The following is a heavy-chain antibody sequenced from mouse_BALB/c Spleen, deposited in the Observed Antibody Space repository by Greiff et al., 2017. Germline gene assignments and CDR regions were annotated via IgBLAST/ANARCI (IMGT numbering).Heavy chain of an antibody. J-gene: IGHJ2*01. V-gene: IGHV5-4*02. CDR1: GFTFSDYY. CDR3: ARGNYDYGYFDY. D-gene: IGHD2-4*01. CDR2: ISDGGSYT. Sequence: EVQLVESGGGLVKPGGSLKLSCAASGFTFSDYYMYWVRQTPEKRLEWVANISDGGSYTYYPDSVKGRFTISRDNAKNNLYLQMSSLKSEDTAMYYCARGNYDYGYFDYWGQGTTLTVSS.